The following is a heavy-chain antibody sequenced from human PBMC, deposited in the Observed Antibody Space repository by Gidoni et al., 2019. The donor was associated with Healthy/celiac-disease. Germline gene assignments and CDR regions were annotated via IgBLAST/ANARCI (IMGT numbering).Heavy chain of an antibody. V-gene: IGHV3-30*18. CDR2: ISYDGSNK. D-gene: IGHD3-10*01. Sequence: QVQLVESGGGVVQPGRSLRLSCAASGFTFSSYGMHWVRQAPGKGLAGVAVISYDGSNKYYADSVKGRFTTSRDNSKNTLYLQMNSLRAEDTAVYYCAKAAQRSPLLWFGDGAYYFDYWGQGTLVTVSS. CDR1: GFTFSSYG. CDR3: AKAAQRSPLLWFGDGAYYFDY. J-gene: IGHJ4*02.